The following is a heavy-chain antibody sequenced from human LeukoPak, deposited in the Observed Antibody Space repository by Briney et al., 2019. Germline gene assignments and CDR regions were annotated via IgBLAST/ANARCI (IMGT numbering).Heavy chain of an antibody. D-gene: IGHD3-10*01. CDR2: VYSSGTT. V-gene: IGHV4-59*01. J-gene: IGHJ3*02. CDR3: AASGSVERGTFHI. Sequence: PSETLSLACTVSGGPLSSFYWSWIRQPPGKGLEWFGYVYSSGTTNYNPSLKSRVTISIDTSKSQFSLKVTSVTAADTAVYYCAASGSVERGTFHIWGQGTVVTVSA. CDR1: GGPLSSFY.